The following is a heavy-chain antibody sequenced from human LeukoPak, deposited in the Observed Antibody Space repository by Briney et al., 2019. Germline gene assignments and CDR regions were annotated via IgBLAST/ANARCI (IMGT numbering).Heavy chain of an antibody. CDR1: GFTFSTCG. Sequence: GGSLRLSCAASGFTFSTCGMNWVRQAPGKGLEWVSAISAGGGNTYYADSVKGRFTISRDNSKNTLFLEMNSLRAEDTAVYYCAKGGKWDVTPFDYWGQGTLVTVSS. D-gene: IGHD1-26*01. CDR3: AKGGKWDVTPFDY. J-gene: IGHJ4*02. CDR2: ISAGGGNT. V-gene: IGHV3-23*01.